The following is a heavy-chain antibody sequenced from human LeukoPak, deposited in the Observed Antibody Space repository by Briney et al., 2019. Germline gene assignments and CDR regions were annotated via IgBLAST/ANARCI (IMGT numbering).Heavy chain of an antibody. J-gene: IGHJ4*02. V-gene: IGHV3-30*02. Sequence: PGGSLRLSCAASGFTISGYGMHWVRQAPGKGLEWVAFIRYDGSNKYYTDSVKGRFTISRDTYNNTLSLQMNSLRAEDTAVYYCARNYYDSGSYPDYWGQGTLVTVSS. CDR1: GFTISGYG. CDR2: IRYDGSNK. D-gene: IGHD3-10*01. CDR3: ARNYYDSGSYPDY.